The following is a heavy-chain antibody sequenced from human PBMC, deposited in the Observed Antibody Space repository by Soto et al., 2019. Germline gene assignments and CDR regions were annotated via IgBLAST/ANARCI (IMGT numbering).Heavy chain of an antibody. J-gene: IGHJ4*02. Sequence: EVQLLESGGGLVQPGGSLRLSCAASGFTLRSSAMNWVRQAPGKGLEWVSGISGGGGSTYYADSVKGRFTISRDNSKNTVFLQMNSRRDDDTAVYYCPTSATGGTYGRYFHYWGQGTLVTVSS. V-gene: IGHV3-23*01. D-gene: IGHD1-26*01. CDR1: GFTLRSSA. CDR3: PTSATGGTYGRYFHY. CDR2: ISGGGGST.